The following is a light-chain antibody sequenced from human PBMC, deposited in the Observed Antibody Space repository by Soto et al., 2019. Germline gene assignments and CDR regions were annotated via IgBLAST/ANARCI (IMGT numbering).Light chain of an antibody. CDR1: SDDVGGYNY. CDR2: EVT. V-gene: IGLV2-14*01. J-gene: IGLJ1*01. CDR3: SSYKSSSSYV. Sequence: QSALTQPASVSGSPGQSITISCSGTSDDVGGYNYVAWYQQYPGKAPKLMISEVTDRPSGVSNRFSGSKSGNTASLTISGLQAEDEAAFYCSSYKSSSSYVFGTGTKVTVL.